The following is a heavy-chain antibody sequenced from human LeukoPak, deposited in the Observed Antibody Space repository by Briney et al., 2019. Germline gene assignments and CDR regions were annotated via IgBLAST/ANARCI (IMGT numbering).Heavy chain of an antibody. V-gene: IGHV3-53*01. CDR3: ARGYCSGRSCYMWYSDY. J-gene: IGHJ4*02. D-gene: IGHD2-15*01. CDR2: IYKDGST. CDR1: GFAVSNNY. Sequence: GGSLRLSCAASGFAVSNNYMTWVHQAPGKGLEWVSVIYKDGSTYYADSVKGRFTISRDNSKNTVYLQMNSLRAEDTAVYYCARGYCSGRSCYMWYSDYWGQGTLVTVSS.